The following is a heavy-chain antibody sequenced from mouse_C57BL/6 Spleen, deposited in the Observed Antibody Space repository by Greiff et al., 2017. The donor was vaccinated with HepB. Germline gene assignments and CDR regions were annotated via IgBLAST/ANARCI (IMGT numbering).Heavy chain of an antibody. CDR1: GYTFTSYW. J-gene: IGHJ2*01. V-gene: IGHV1-53*01. D-gene: IGHD1-1*01. CDR2: INPSNGGT. Sequence: QVQLQQPGTELVKPGASVKLSCKASGYTFTSYWMHWVKQRPGQGLEWIGNINPSNGGTNYNEKFKSKATLTVDKSSITAYMQLSSLTSEDSAVYYCASTTVGSYYFDYWGQGTTLTVSS. CDR3: ASTTVGSYYFDY.